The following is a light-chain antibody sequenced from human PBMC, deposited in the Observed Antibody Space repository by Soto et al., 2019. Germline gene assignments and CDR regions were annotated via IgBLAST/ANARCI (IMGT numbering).Light chain of an antibody. CDR3: QQRNVWPPIT. Sequence: EVVLTQSPATLSLSPGERATLCCRASQSIRTSLAWYQQKPGQAPRLVIFDASNRANGVPARFGGSGSGTDFTLTINSLEPEDFAVYYCQQRNVWPPITFGQGTRLEIK. CDR2: DAS. V-gene: IGKV3-11*01. CDR1: QSIRTS. J-gene: IGKJ5*01.